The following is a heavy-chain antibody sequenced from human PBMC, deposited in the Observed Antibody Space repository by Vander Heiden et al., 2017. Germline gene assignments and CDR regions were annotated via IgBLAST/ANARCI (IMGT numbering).Heavy chain of an antibody. CDR3: AKSLQGYSGYDFDS. D-gene: IGHD5-12*01. V-gene: IGHV3-23*01. CDR2: ITGASTYT. J-gene: IGHJ4*02. Sequence: EVDLWESGGGLVLPGWSLSLSCVGSGFTFMSYSLAWVRQSPERGLEWVSTITGASTYTYYRDSVRGRFTISRDNSKGTLYLQMDNLRAEDSAVYYCAKSLQGYSGYDFDSWGQGTLVTVSS. CDR1: GFTFMSYS.